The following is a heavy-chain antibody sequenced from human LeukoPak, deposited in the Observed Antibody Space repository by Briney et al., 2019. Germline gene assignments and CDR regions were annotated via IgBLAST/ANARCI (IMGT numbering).Heavy chain of an antibody. D-gene: IGHD3-10*01. CDR1: GFTFTNS. Sequence: GGSLRLSCEASGFTFTNSMGWVRQAPGKGLEWVSGISGSGGSTFYADSVKGRFTISRDNSKNTLYLQMNSLRAEDTAVYYCAKGANYYGNYYFYMDVWAKGTTVTVSS. V-gene: IGHV3-23*01. CDR3: AKGANYYGNYYFYMDV. J-gene: IGHJ6*03. CDR2: ISGSGGST.